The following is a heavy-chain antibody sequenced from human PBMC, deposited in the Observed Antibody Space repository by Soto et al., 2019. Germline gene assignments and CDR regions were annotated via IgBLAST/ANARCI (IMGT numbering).Heavy chain of an antibody. CDR3: AKEGIAAAGTEYYHYYGMDV. CDR1: GFTFSSYG. J-gene: IGHJ6*02. CDR2: ISYDGSNK. Sequence: QVQLVESGGGVVQPGRSLRLSCAASGFTFSSYGMHWVRQAPGKGLEWVAVISYDGSNKYYADSVKGRFTISRDNSKNTLYLQMNSLRAEDTAVYYCAKEGIAAAGTEYYHYYGMDVWGQGTTVTVSS. D-gene: IGHD6-13*01. V-gene: IGHV3-30*18.